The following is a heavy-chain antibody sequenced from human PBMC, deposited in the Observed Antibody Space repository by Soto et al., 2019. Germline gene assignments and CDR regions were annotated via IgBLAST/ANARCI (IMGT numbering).Heavy chain of an antibody. CDR1: GGSISSGGYS. J-gene: IGHJ6*02. Sequence: SETLSLTCAVSGGSISSGGYSWSWIRQPPGKGLEWIGYVYHSGSTYYNPSLKSRVTISVDRSKNQFSLKLSSVTAADTAVYYCARVVPAARGYYYYGMDVWGQGTTVTVSS. V-gene: IGHV4-30-2*01. D-gene: IGHD2-2*01. CDR2: VYHSGST. CDR3: ARVVPAARGYYYYGMDV.